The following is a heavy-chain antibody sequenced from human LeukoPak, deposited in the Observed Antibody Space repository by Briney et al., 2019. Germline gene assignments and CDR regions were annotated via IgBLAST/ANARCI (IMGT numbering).Heavy chain of an antibody. D-gene: IGHD6-13*01. CDR3: ARSYSSSWLSWYYFDY. CDR1: GGSISSSSYY. CDR2: IYYSGST. Sequence: PSETLSLTCTVSGGSISSSSYYWGWIRQPPGKGLEWIGSIYYSGSTYYNPSLKSRVTISVDTSKNQFSLKLSSVTAADTAVYYCARSYSSSWLSWYYFDYWGQGTLVTVSS. J-gene: IGHJ4*02. V-gene: IGHV4-39*07.